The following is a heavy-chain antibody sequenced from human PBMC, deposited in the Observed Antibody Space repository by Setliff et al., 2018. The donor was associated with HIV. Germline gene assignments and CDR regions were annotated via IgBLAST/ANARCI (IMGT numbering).Heavy chain of an antibody. V-gene: IGHV4-30-2*06. J-gene: IGHJ4*02. CDR3: VREGAGSGSYYLDV. Sequence: SETLSLTCAVSGGSMSSGDYSWNWIRQSPGKGLEWIGYISPSGRTYYNPSLKNRVTMSIDRSKKQFSLNLSSVTAADTALYFCVREGAGSGSYYLDVWGQGILVTVSS. CDR2: ISPSGRT. CDR1: GGSMSSGDYS. D-gene: IGHD3-10*01.